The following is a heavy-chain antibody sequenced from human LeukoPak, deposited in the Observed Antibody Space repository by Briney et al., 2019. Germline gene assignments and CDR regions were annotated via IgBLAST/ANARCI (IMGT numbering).Heavy chain of an antibody. CDR3: AREYHAFDI. Sequence: PGGSLRLSCTASGFTFSNYYMTWVRQAPGKGLEWVANIKQDEGEKYYADSVKGRFTISRDNTRNSMSLRMNSLRVEDTAVYYCAREYHAFDIWGQGTMVTVSS. D-gene: IGHD2-2*02. CDR2: IKQDEGEK. CDR1: GFTFSNYY. V-gene: IGHV3-7*05. J-gene: IGHJ3*02.